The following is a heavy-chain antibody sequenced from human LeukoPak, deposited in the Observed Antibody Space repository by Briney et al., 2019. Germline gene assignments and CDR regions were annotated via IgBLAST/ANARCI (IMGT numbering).Heavy chain of an antibody. CDR2: ISGSGGST. Sequence: GGSLRLSCAASGYTFSSYAMSWVRQAPGKGLEWVSAISGSGGSTYYADSVKGRFTISRDNSKNTLYLQMNSLRAEDTAVYYCARDRAILTGYYTDAFDIWGQGTMVTVSS. D-gene: IGHD3-9*01. CDR1: GYTFSSYA. V-gene: IGHV3-23*01. J-gene: IGHJ3*02. CDR3: ARDRAILTGYYTDAFDI.